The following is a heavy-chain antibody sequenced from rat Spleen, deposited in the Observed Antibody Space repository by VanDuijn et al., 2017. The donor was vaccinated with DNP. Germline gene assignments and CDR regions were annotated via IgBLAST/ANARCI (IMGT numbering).Heavy chain of an antibody. CDR3: ARWDHYIGFAY. Sequence: EVQLQESGPGLVKPSQSLSLTCSVTGYSITSSYRWNWIRKFPGHKQEWMGFINSAGSTDYTPSLKSRISITRDTSKKQFFLQVNSVTTEDTATYYCARWDHYIGFAYWGQGTLVTVSS. D-gene: IGHD1-1*01. J-gene: IGHJ3*01. CDR1: GYSITSSYR. CDR2: INSAGST. V-gene: IGHV3-3*01.